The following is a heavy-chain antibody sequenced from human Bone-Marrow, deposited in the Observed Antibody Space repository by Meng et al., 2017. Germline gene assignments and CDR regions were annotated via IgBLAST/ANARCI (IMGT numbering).Heavy chain of an antibody. Sequence: SETLSLTCTVSGGSISSGSYYWSWIRQPAGKGLEWIGRIYTSGSTNYNPSLKSRVTISVDTSKNQFSLKLSSVTAADTAVYYCARDLRWQQLVSGFDPWGQGTLVTVSS. D-gene: IGHD6-13*01. CDR2: IYTSGST. CDR3: ARDLRWQQLVSGFDP. V-gene: IGHV4-61*02. CDR1: GGSISSGSYY. J-gene: IGHJ5*02.